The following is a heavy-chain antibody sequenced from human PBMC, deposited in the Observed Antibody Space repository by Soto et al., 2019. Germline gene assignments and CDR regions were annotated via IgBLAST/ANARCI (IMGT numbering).Heavy chain of an antibody. CDR1: GGTFSSYA. D-gene: IGHD6-19*01. Sequence: GASXKVSCKASGGTFSSYAISWVRQAPGQGLEWMGGIIPIFGTANYAQKFQGRVTITADESTSTAYMELSSLRSEDTAVYYCAREGEQWLPFDYWGQGTLVTVSS. CDR2: IIPIFGTA. V-gene: IGHV1-69*13. J-gene: IGHJ4*02. CDR3: AREGEQWLPFDY.